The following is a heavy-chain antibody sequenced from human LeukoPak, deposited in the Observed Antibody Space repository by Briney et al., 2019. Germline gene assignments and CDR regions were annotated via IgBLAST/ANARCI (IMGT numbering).Heavy chain of an antibody. CDR2: ISYDGTNK. Sequence: GGSPRLSCAASGFTFSSYGMHWVRQVPGKGLEWVAIISYDGTNKYYADSVKGRFTISRDSSKNTLYLQMNSLRPEDTAVYYCARAHLSSASTDYMTVWGKGTTVTVSS. CDR3: ARAHLSSASTDYMTV. V-gene: IGHV3-30*03. CDR1: GFTFSSYG. D-gene: IGHD6-6*01. J-gene: IGHJ6*03.